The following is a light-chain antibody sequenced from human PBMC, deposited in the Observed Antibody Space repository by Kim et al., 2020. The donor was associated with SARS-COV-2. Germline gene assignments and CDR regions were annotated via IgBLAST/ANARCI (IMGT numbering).Light chain of an antibody. CDR1: SSDVGGYNY. V-gene: IGLV2-14*03. J-gene: IGLJ3*02. CDR3: SSYTSSSTWV. Sequence: QSIPISSTGTSSDVGGYNYVSWDQQHPGKAPKLMIYDVSNRPSGVSTRFAGSKSGNTASLTISGLQAEDEADYYCSSYTSSSTWVFGGGTQLTVL. CDR2: DVS.